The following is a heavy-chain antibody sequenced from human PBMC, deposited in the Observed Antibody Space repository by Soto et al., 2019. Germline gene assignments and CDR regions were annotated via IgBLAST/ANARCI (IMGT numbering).Heavy chain of an antibody. V-gene: IGHV5-10-1*01. CDR3: VRSPSYLNLGSQEADY. J-gene: IGHJ4*02. Sequence: GESLKISCEGSGFSFTTYWIGWVRQMPGKGLEWMGRIDPSDSYTNYSPSFQGHVTISADKSISTAYLQWSSLKASDTAMYHCVRSPSYLNLGSQEADYWGQGTLVTVSS. CDR1: GFSFTTYW. D-gene: IGHD2-15*01. CDR2: IDPSDSYT.